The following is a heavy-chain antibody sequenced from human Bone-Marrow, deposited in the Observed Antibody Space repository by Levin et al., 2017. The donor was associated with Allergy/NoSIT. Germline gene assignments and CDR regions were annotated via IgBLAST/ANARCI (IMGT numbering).Heavy chain of an antibody. CDR1: GFTFSNYW. CDR2: IRQEGSEK. D-gene: IGHD6-13*01. CDR3: ARYHASSSWYSWDY. Sequence: LSLTCAASGFTFSNYWMSWVRQAPGKGLEWVANIRQEGSEKYYVDSVKGRFTISRDNAKNSLYLQTNSLRAEDTSVYFCARYHASSSWYSWDYWGQGTLVTVSS. V-gene: IGHV3-7*01. J-gene: IGHJ4*02.